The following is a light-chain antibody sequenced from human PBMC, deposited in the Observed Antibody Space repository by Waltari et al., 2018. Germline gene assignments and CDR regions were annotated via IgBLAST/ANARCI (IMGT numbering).Light chain of an antibody. CDR3: AAWDGSLNSRV. J-gene: IGLJ3*02. V-gene: IGLV1-44*01. CDR2: SNY. CDR1: SPTLGSTG. Sequence: QSVLTQPPSASGTPGQRVTISCSGSSPTLGSTGVNWYQQLPGTAPKLLIYSNYHRPSGVPDRFSGSKSGTSASLAISGLLSEDEADYYCAAWDGSLNSRVFGGGTKLTVL.